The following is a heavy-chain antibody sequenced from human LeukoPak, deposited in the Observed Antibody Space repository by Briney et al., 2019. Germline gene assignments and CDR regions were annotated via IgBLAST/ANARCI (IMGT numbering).Heavy chain of an antibody. Sequence: PGGSLRLSCAASGFTFSSYSMNWVRQAPGKGLEWVSSISSSSSYIYYADSVKGRFTISRDNAKNSLYLQMNSLRAEDTAVYYCARDPYGSGFRTMDVWGKGTTVTVSS. CDR3: ARDPYGSGFRTMDV. CDR1: GFTFSSYS. V-gene: IGHV3-21*01. CDR2: ISSSSSYI. J-gene: IGHJ6*03. D-gene: IGHD3-10*01.